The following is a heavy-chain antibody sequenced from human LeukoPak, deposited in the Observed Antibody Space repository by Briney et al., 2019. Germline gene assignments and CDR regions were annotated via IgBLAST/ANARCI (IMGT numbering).Heavy chain of an antibody. V-gene: IGHV4-31*11. D-gene: IGHD1-14*01. CDR3: ATKPNSLSYFDN. CDR1: GGSITSGDYY. CDR2: IHHRGLS. J-gene: IGHJ4*02. Sequence: SETLSLTCAVSGGSITSGDYYWSWIRRHPGKGLEWIGYIHHRGLSYYNPSLESRISLSIDTSQNQVSLKLSSVTAADTADYYCATKPNSLSYFDNWGQGTLATVSS.